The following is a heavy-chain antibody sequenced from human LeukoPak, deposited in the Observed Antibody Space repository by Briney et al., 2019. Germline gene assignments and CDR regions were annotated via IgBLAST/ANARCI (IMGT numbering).Heavy chain of an antibody. V-gene: IGHV3-30-3*01. J-gene: IGHJ4*02. Sequence: GGSLRLSCAASGFSFSTYAMHWVRQAPGKGLEWAAVISYNGSHTYYARSVKGRFTVSRDNSMNTLYLQMNGLTTDDTAVYYCATSIQRITISDWGQGTLVTVSS. CDR3: ATSIQRITISD. CDR2: ISYNGSHT. CDR1: GFSFSTYA. D-gene: IGHD3-9*01.